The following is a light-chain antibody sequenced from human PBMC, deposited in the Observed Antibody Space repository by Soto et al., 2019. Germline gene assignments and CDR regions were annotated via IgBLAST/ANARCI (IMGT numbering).Light chain of an antibody. Sequence: IVLTQSPATLSLSPGERATLSCRASQSVSSSYLAWYQQKAGQAPRLLIYGASNRATGIPDRFSGSGSGTDFILTISRLEPEDFAVYYCQHYGSSWTFGQGTKVDIK. CDR2: GAS. J-gene: IGKJ1*01. V-gene: IGKV3-20*01. CDR3: QHYGSSWT. CDR1: QSVSSSY.